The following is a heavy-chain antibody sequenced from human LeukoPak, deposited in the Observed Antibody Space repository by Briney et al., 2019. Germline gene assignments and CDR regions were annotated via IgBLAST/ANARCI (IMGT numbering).Heavy chain of an antibody. CDR3: ARGSHYYDFWSGAGAFDY. D-gene: IGHD3-3*01. CDR2: IKSKTDGGTT. CDR1: GFTFSNAW. V-gene: IGHV3-15*05. J-gene: IGHJ4*02. Sequence: GGSLRLSCAASGFTFSNAWMSWVRQAPGKGLEWVGRIKSKTDGGTTDYAAPVKGRFTISRDDSKNTLYLQMNSLRAEDTAVYYCARGSHYYDFWSGAGAFDYWGQGTLVTVSS.